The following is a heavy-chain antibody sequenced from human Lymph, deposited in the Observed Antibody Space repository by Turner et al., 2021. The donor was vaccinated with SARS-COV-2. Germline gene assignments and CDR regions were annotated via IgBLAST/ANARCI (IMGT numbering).Heavy chain of an antibody. J-gene: IGHJ4*02. CDR1: GFPFSSYA. V-gene: IGHV3-30-3*01. CDR2: ISYDGSNK. D-gene: IGHD3-10*01. Sequence: QVQLLESGGGVVQPGRSLSLSCAASGFPFSSYAMYWVRQAPGKGLEWVEVISYDGSNKYYADSVKGRFTISRDNSKNTLYLQMNSLRAEDTAVYYCARGDYYGSGSYPGKTFDCWGQGTLVTVSS. CDR3: ARGDYYGSGSYPGKTFDC.